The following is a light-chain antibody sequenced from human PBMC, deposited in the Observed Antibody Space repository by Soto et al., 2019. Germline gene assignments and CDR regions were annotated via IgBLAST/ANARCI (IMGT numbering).Light chain of an antibody. CDR3: QQYNIWPPIT. Sequence: EIVLTQSPGTLSLSPVERATLSCMASQSVSSSYLAWYQQKPGQAPRLLIFGASRRATGIPDRFSGRGSGTEFTLTITSLQSEDIALYYCQQYNIWPPITFGQGTRLEIK. CDR1: QSVSSSY. V-gene: IGKV3-20*01. J-gene: IGKJ5*01. CDR2: GAS.